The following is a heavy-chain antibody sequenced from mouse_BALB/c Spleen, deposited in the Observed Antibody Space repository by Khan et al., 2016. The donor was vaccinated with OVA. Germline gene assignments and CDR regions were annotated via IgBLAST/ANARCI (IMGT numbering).Heavy chain of an antibody. D-gene: IGHD2-3*01. CDR1: GYSITSDYA. CDR2: ISYSGDT. Sequence: QLEESGPGLVKPSQSLSLTCTVTGYSITSDYAWNWIRQFPGNKLEWMGYISYSGDTSYNPSLKSRISVTRDTSKNQFFLQLNAVTTEDTAPYYCAMGRTYWGQGTLVAVSA. V-gene: IGHV3-2*02. J-gene: IGHJ3*01. CDR3: AMGRTY.